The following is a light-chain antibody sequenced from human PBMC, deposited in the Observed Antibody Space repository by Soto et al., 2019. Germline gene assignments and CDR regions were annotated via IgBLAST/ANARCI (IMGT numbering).Light chain of an antibody. CDR2: DNN. V-gene: IGLV1-51*01. CDR1: SSNIGINY. Sequence: QSVLTQAPSVSAAPGQKITISCSGSSSNIGINYVSWFQHLPGTAPKLLMYDNNKRPSGIPDRFSGSKSGTSATLGITGLQTGDEADYYCGTWDSSLSVYVFGTGTKLTVL. CDR3: GTWDSSLSVYV. J-gene: IGLJ1*01.